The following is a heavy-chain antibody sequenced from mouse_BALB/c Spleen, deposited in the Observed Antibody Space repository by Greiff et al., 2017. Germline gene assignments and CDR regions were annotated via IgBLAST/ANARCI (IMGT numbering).Heavy chain of an antibody. CDR3: ARASYGNSYAMDY. CDR2: ISSGGSYT. Sequence: EVQRVESGGGLVKPGGSLKLSCAASGFTFSSYAMSWVRQSPEKRLEWVAEISSGGSYTYYPDTVTGRFTISRDNAKNTLYLEMSSLRSEDTAMYYCARASYGNSYAMDYWGQGTSVTVSS. V-gene: IGHV5-9-4*01. J-gene: IGHJ4*01. D-gene: IGHD2-1*01. CDR1: GFTFSSYA.